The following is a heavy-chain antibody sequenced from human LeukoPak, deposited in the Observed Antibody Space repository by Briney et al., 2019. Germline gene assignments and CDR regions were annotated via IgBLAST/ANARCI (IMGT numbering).Heavy chain of an antibody. V-gene: IGHV3-23*01. CDR1: GFTFSSYA. J-gene: IGHJ4*02. Sequence: GGSPRLSCAASGFTFSSYAMSWVRQAPGKGPEWLSAISGSGGSTTDADSVKGRFTISRDNSKNTLYLQMNSLRAEDTAVYYCAKRASYYGSTFDYWGQGTLVTVSS. CDR3: AKRASYYGSTFDY. CDR2: ISGSGGST. D-gene: IGHD3-10*01.